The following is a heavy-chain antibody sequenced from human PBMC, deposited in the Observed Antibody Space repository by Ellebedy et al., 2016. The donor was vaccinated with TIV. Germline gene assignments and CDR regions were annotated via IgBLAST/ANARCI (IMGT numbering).Heavy chain of an antibody. D-gene: IGHD3-10*01. CDR1: GFMCNNFR. CDR3: GRDRGEGKTLSFFDV. J-gene: IGHJ4*02. CDR2: IRGNVQDV. V-gene: IGHV3-21*01. Sequence: PGGSLRLSCAASGFMCNNFRMNWFRQAPGRGLEWISSIRGNVQDVSYSDSVKGRFTTSRDNVKNSVFLQMDSLRAEDTAVYYCGRDRGEGKTLSFFDVWGQGTLVTVST.